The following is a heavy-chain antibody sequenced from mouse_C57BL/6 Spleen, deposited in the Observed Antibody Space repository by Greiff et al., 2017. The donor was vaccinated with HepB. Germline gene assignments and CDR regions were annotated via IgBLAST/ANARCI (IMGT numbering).Heavy chain of an antibody. J-gene: IGHJ2*01. V-gene: IGHV1-22*01. Sequence: EVKLQESGPELVKPGASVKMSCKASGYTFTDYNMHWVKQSHGKSLEWIGYINPNNGGTSYNQKFKGKATLTVNKSSSTAYMELRSLTSEDSAVYYCARKGGDWDVDYWGQGTTLTVSS. D-gene: IGHD4-1*01. CDR2: INPNNGGT. CDR1: GYTFTDYN. CDR3: ARKGGDWDVDY.